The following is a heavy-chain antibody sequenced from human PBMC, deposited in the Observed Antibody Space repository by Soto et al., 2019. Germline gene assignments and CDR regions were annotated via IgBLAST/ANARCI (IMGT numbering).Heavy chain of an antibody. CDR1: GFDFRSFG. D-gene: IGHD3-10*02. Sequence: QVLMAESGGGVVQPGGSLRLSCAASGFDFRSFGMNWVRQAPGKGLEWVAVIYYDGSDMKYADSVRGRFTVSRDNSENTLFLQMNSLRVEDTAVYYCARDKNANVYVGKDFDQWGQGTLVTVSP. CDR2: IYYDGSDM. V-gene: IGHV3-33*01. J-gene: IGHJ4*02. CDR3: ARDKNANVYVGKDFDQ.